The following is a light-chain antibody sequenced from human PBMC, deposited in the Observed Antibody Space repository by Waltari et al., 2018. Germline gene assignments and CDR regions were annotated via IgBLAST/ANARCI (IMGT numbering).Light chain of an antibody. CDR3: GTWDRSLTASHVI. J-gene: IGLJ2*01. CDR2: NNN. Sequence: QSVLTQPPSVSAAPGQTVTISCSGSSSNVGRNYVSWYPQIPGAAPKHLIYNNNKRPSGLPDRFSGSTSGTSATLASTGLQTGDEADYYCGTWDRSLTASHVIFGGGTKLTVL. V-gene: IGLV1-51*01. CDR1: SSNVGRNY.